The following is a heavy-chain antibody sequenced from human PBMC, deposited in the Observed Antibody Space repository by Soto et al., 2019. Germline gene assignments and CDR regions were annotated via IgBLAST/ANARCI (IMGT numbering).Heavy chain of an antibody. CDR2: ITDSGVST. CDR1: GFSFNDCA. V-gene: IGHV3-23*04. J-gene: IGHJ6*02. D-gene: IGHD3-22*01. Sequence: EVQLVESGGDLVQPGRSLKLSCAASGFSFNDCAMYWVRHVPGKGLEWVSAITDSGVSTYYADSVKGRFTISRDNSKNTLFLQMNSLRVEDTAIYFCAKISSAHYYYYVMGVWGQGTTVTVSS. CDR3: AKISSAHYYYYVMGV.